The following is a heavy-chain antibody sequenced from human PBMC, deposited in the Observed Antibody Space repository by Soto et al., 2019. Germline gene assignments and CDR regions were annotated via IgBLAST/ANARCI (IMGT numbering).Heavy chain of an antibody. D-gene: IGHD3-22*01. CDR1: GGSISSYY. V-gene: IGHV4-59*01. J-gene: IGHJ4*02. Sequence: LSLTCTVSGGSISSYYWNWIRQPPGKGLEWIGYIFYSGNTNYNPSLESRVTISVDTSQNQFSLNLNSVTAADTAVYFCARGFYDTSGYSAPFDYWGQGTLVTVSS. CDR2: IFYSGNT. CDR3: ARGFYDTSGYSAPFDY.